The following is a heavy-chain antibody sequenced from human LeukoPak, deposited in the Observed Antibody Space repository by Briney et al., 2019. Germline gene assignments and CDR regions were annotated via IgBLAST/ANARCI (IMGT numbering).Heavy chain of an antibody. CDR2: ISGSAVST. D-gene: IGHD4-17*01. J-gene: IGHJ4*02. CDR3: ASEPDYGEGY. V-gene: IGHV3-23*01. CDR1: GFTFSSYA. Sequence: PGGSLRLSCAASGFTFSSYAMTWVRQAPGKGLEWVSAISGSAVSTYYADSVKGRFTISRDNSKNTLYLQMNSLRGEDTAVYYCASEPDYGEGYWGQGTLVTVSS.